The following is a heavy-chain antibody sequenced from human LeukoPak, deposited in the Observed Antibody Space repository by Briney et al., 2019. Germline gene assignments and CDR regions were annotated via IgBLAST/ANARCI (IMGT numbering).Heavy chain of an antibody. CDR1: GGSISSYY. CDR3: ARVNLVATLPSYYYGMDV. V-gene: IGHV4-59*01. D-gene: IGHD5-12*01. Sequence: PSETLSLTCTVSGGSISSYYWSWIRQPPGKGLEWIGYIYYSGSTNYNPSLKSRVSISVDTSKNQFSLKLSSVTAADTAVYYCARVNLVATLPSYYYGMDVWGQGTTVTVSS. J-gene: IGHJ6*02. CDR2: IYYSGST.